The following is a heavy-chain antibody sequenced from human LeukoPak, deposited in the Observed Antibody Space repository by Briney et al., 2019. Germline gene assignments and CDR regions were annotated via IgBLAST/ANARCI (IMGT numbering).Heavy chain of an antibody. V-gene: IGHV3-21*01. Sequence: GGSLRLSCAASGFTFSSYSMNWVRQAPGKGLEWVSSISSSSSYIYYADSVKGRFTISRDNAKNSLYLQMNSLRAEDTAVYYCVRPVAAVYNYMDVWGKGTTVTVSS. CDR3: VRPVAAVYNYMDV. CDR2: ISSSSSYI. D-gene: IGHD2-15*01. J-gene: IGHJ6*03. CDR1: GFTFSSYS.